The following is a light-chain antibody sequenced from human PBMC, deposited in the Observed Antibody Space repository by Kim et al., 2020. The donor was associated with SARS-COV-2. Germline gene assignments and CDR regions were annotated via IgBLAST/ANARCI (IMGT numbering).Light chain of an antibody. CDR2: AAS. Sequence: FSASTGDRVTITCRASQGISSYLAWYQQKPGKAPKLLIYAASTLQSGVPSRFSGSGSGTDFTLTISCLQSEDFATYYCQQYYTYPSFGPGTKWISN. V-gene: IGKV1-8*01. CDR3: QQYYTYPS. CDR1: QGISSY. J-gene: IGKJ3*01.